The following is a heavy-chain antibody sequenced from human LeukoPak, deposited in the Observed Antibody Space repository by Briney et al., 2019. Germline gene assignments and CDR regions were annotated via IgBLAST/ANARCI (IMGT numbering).Heavy chain of an antibody. V-gene: IGHV3-23*01. Sequence: PGGSLRLSCAASGFTFSSYGMNWVRQAPGKGLEWVSAISGSGGSTYYADSVKGRFTISRDNSKNTLYLQMNSLRAEDTAVYYCADSSGYYYPLVDYWGQGTPVTVSS. CDR3: ADSSGYYYPLVDY. D-gene: IGHD3-22*01. CDR2: ISGSGGST. J-gene: IGHJ4*02. CDR1: GFTFSSYG.